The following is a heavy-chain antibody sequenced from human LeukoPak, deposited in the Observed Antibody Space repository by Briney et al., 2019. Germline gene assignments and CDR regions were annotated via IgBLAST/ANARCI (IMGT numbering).Heavy chain of an antibody. J-gene: IGHJ6*03. Sequence: TGGSLRLSCAASGFTVSSNYMSWVRQAPGKGLEWVSVIYSGGSTYYADSVKGRFTISRDNSKNTLYLQMNSLRAEDTAVYYCARYSGYEDYYYYMDVWGKGTRSPSP. V-gene: IGHV3-53*01. CDR2: IYSGGST. CDR3: ARYSGYEDYYYYMDV. D-gene: IGHD5-12*01. CDR1: GFTVSSNY.